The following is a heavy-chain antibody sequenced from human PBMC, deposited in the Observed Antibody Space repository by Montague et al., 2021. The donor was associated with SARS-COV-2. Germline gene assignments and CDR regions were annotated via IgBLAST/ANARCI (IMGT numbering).Heavy chain of an antibody. CDR2: TYPGDSDA. CDR1: GYTFTNRW. CDR3: ARREDGTYYHDY. D-gene: IGHD1-26*01. V-gene: IGHV5-51*01. Sequence: QPGAEVKKPGESLKISCKTSGYTFTNRWIGWVRQMPGKGLEWMGITYPGDSDARYSPSFQGQVTISVDKSTRTAYLQWSSLKASDTAIYYCARREDGTYYHDYGGQGTLITVSS. J-gene: IGHJ4*02.